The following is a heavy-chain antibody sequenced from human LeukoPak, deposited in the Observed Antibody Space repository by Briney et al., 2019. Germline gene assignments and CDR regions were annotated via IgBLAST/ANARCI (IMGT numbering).Heavy chain of an antibody. CDR3: ARKGYYYGSGNDY. CDR1: GFTFSNYW. J-gene: IGHJ4*02. Sequence: GGSLRLSCAASGFTFSNYWMSWVRQAPGKGLEWVANIKQDGSEKYYVDSVKGRFTISRDNAKNSLYLQMNSLRAEDTAVYLCARKGYYYGSGNDYWGQGTLVTVSS. D-gene: IGHD3-10*01. V-gene: IGHV3-7*01. CDR2: IKQDGSEK.